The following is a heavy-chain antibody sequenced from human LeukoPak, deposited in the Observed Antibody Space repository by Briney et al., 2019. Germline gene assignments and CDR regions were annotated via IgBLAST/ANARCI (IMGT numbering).Heavy chain of an antibody. CDR1: GDSISSYY. D-gene: IGHD2-21*01. Sequence: AETLSLTCTVSGDSISSYYWSWIRQPPGKGLEWIGDIYNSGSTNYNPSLTSRVTISVDTSKNQFSLKLSSVTAADTAVYYCARVANRGGRGDSYYFDYWGQGTLVTVSS. J-gene: IGHJ4*02. CDR2: IYNSGST. V-gene: IGHV4-59*01. CDR3: ARVANRGGRGDSYYFDY.